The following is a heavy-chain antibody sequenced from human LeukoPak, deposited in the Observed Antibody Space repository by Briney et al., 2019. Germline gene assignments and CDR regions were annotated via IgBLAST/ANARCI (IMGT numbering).Heavy chain of an antibody. CDR3: ASFAGGYYGSGSYYNSPNDY. Sequence: ASVKVSCKASGYTFTSYGISWVRQAPGQGLEWIGWISAYNGNTNYAQKLQGRVTMTTDTSTSTAYMELRSLRSDDTAVYYCASFAGGYYGSGSYYNSPNDYWGQGTLVTVSS. J-gene: IGHJ4*02. V-gene: IGHV1-18*01. D-gene: IGHD3-10*01. CDR2: ISAYNGNT. CDR1: GYTFTSYG.